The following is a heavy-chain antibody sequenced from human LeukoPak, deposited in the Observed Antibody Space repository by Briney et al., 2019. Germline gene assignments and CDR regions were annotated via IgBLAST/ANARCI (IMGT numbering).Heavy chain of an antibody. Sequence: GGSLRLSCAASGFTFSSYWMSWVRQAPGKGLEWVANIKQDGSEKYYVDSVKGRFTISRDNAKTSLYLQMNSLRAEDTAVYYCARARRVAGSYKGAEYFQHWGQGTLVTVSS. CDR2: IKQDGSEK. CDR3: ARARRVAGSYKGAEYFQH. CDR1: GFTFSSYW. V-gene: IGHV3-7*01. D-gene: IGHD6-19*01. J-gene: IGHJ1*01.